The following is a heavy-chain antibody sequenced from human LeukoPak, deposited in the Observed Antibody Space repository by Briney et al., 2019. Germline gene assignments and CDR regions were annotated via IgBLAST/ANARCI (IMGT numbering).Heavy chain of an antibody. J-gene: IGHJ4*02. D-gene: IGHD6-6*01. CDR1: GFTFRTNG. Sequence: GGSLRLSCAASGFTFRTNGMHWARQAPGKGLEWVAGISYDGNEKFYAGSVKGRFTISRDNSKNTLDLQMNSLRAEDTAVYYCAKDLATKYTLDYWGQGTLVTVSS. CDR3: AKDLATKYTLDY. CDR2: ISYDGNEK. V-gene: IGHV3-30*18.